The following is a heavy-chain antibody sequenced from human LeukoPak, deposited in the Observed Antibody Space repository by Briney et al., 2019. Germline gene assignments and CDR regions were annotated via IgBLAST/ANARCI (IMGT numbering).Heavy chain of an antibody. V-gene: IGHV1-2*02. D-gene: IGHD6-13*01. J-gene: IGHJ4*02. CDR1: GYTFTGYY. CDR3: ATHPGSSWAIFDY. Sequence: ASVKVSCKASGYTFTGYYMHWVRQAPGQGLEWMGWINPNSGGTNYAQKFQGRVTMTRDTSISTAYMELSRLRSDDTAVYYCATHPGSSWAIFDYWGQGTLVTVSS. CDR2: INPNSGGT.